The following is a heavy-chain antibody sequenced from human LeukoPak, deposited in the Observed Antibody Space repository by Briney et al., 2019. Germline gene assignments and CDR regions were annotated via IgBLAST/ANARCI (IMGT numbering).Heavy chain of an antibody. CDR2: ISSSSSTI. CDR1: GFTFSSYS. CDR3: ASAQTTGTTYGYYYYYMDV. V-gene: IGHV3-48*01. D-gene: IGHD1-1*01. J-gene: IGHJ6*03. Sequence: GGSLRLSCAASGFTFSSYSMNWVRQAPGKGLEWVSYISSSSSTIYYADSVKGRFTISRDNAKNSLYLQMNSLRAEDTAVYYCASAQTTGTTYGYYYYYMDVWGKGTTVTVSS.